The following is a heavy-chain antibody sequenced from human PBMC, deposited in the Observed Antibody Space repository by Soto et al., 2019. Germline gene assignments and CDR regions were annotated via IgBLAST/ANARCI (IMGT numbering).Heavy chain of an antibody. CDR1: GGSISIGGYY. V-gene: IGHV4-31*03. Sequence: QVQLLESGPGLVKPSQTLSLTCTVSGGSISIGGYYWSWIRQHPGKGLEWIGYIYYSGVIYYSPSLKRRVTISIDTSKNQFSLKLSSVTAADPAVYYCAGGVLYWGQGTLVTVSS. CDR2: IYYSGVI. J-gene: IGHJ4*02. CDR3: AGGVLY.